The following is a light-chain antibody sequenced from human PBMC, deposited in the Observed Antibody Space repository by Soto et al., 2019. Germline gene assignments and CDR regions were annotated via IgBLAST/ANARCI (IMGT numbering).Light chain of an antibody. CDR1: QTISSY. CDR2: DAS. Sequence: EIELTQSPATLSLSPGDIATLSCRASQTISSYLLWYQQKPGQAPRLLIYDASNRATGIPARFSGSGSETDFTLTISSLEPEDVAVYYCQHRMNWPLTFGQGTRLEIK. J-gene: IGKJ5*01. V-gene: IGKV3-11*01. CDR3: QHRMNWPLT.